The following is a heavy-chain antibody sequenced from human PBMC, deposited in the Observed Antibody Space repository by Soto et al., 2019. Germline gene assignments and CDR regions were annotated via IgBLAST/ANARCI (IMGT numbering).Heavy chain of an antibody. D-gene: IGHD3-3*01. J-gene: IGHJ4*02. CDR2: IYYSGST. CDR3: ARHISLSGSFPYDY. Sequence: SETLSLTCTVSGGSISSYYWSWIRQPPGKGLEWIGYIYYSGSTNYNPSLKSRVIISVNTSENQFSLKLSSVTAADTAVYYCARHISLSGSFPYDYWGQGTLVTVSS. CDR1: GGSISSYY. V-gene: IGHV4-59*08.